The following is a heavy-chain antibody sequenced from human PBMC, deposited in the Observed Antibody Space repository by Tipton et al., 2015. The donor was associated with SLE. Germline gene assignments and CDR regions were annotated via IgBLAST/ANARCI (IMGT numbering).Heavy chain of an antibody. V-gene: IGHV4-4*02. CDR1: GGSISSSNW. CDR3: ARFGGNSDY. CDR2: INHSGST. J-gene: IGHJ4*02. D-gene: IGHD4-23*01. Sequence: TLSLTCAVSGGSISSSNWWSWIRQPPGKGLEWIGEINHSGSTNYNPSLKSRVTISVDTSKNQFSLKLTSVTAADTAVYYCARFGGNSDYWGQGTLVTVSS.